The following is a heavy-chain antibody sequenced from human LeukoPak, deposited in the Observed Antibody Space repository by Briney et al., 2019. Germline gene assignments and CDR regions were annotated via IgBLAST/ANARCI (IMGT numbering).Heavy chain of an antibody. D-gene: IGHD6-13*01. CDR1: GGTFSNHA. V-gene: IGHV1-69*13. J-gene: IGHJ4*02. CDR2: IIPISGTA. CDR3: ARWAGDSSAWYPALFDY. Sequence: GASVKVSCKASGGTFSNHAISWVRQAPGQGLEWMGVIIPISGTANYAQKLQGRVTITADASTSTVYMELSSLTSDDTAVYYCARWAGDSSAWYPALFDYWGQGTLVTVSS.